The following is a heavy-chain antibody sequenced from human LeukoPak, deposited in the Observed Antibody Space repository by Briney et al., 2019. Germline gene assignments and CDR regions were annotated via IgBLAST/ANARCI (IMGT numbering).Heavy chain of an antibody. CDR3: AKSGNFGDGYNFDY. CDR1: GFTFSDYY. J-gene: IGHJ4*02. V-gene: IGHV3-11*01. CDR2: ISSSGSTI. Sequence: GSLRLSCAASGFTFSDYYMSWIRQAPGKGLEWVSYISSSGSTIYYADSVKGRFTISRDNSKNTLYLQMNSLRAEDTAVYYCAKSGNFGDGYNFDYWGQGTLVTVSS. D-gene: IGHD5-24*01.